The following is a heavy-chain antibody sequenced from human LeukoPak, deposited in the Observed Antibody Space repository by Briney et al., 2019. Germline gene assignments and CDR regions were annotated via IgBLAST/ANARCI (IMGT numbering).Heavy chain of an antibody. CDR2: IYSGGST. Sequence: GGSLRLSCAASGFTVSSNYMSWVRQAPGKGLEWVSVIYSGGSTYYADSVKGRFTISRDNANNMVYLQMNSLRAEDTAVYYCARYRMVSYYFDNWGQGSLVTVSS. CDR3: ARYRMVSYYFDN. CDR1: GFTVSSNY. D-gene: IGHD2-21*01. V-gene: IGHV3-53*01. J-gene: IGHJ4*02.